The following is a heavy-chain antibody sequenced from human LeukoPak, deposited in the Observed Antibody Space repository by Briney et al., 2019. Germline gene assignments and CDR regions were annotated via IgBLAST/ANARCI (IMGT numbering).Heavy chain of an antibody. J-gene: IGHJ4*02. CDR3: ARDYDSSGYPTFDY. D-gene: IGHD3-22*01. V-gene: IGHV3-48*03. Sequence: PGGSLRLSCAASGFTFSSYEMNWVRQAPGKGLEWISYISSGGSTIYYADSVKGRFTISRDNAKNSLYLQMNSLRAEDTAVYYCARDYDSSGYPTFDYWGQGTLVTVSS. CDR1: GFTFSSYE. CDR2: ISSGGSTI.